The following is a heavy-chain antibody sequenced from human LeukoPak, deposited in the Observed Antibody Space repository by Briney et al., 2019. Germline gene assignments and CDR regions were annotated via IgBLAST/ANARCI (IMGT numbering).Heavy chain of an antibody. J-gene: IGHJ4*02. D-gene: IGHD5-12*01. CDR3: ARDGGYSGYRAVDY. CDR2: INPNSGGT. Sequence: ASVKVSCKASGYTFTGYFMHWVRQAPGQGLEWMGWINPNSGGTNYAQKFQGRVTMTRDTSISTAYMELSRLRSDGTAVYYCARDGGYSGYRAVDYWGQGTLVTVSS. CDR1: GYTFTGYF. V-gene: IGHV1-2*02.